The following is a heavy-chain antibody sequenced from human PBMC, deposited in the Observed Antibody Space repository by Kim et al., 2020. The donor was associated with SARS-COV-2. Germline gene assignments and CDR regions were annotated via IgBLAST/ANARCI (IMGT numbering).Heavy chain of an antibody. CDR3: TRIHITIFGVDVYYFDY. D-gene: IGHD3-3*01. CDR2: IRSKAYGGTT. Sequence: GGSLRLSCTASGFTFGDYAMSWVRQAPGKGLEWVGFIRSKAYGGTTEYAASVKGRFTISRDDSKSIAYLQMNSLKTEDTAVYYCTRIHITIFGVDVYYFDYWGQGTLVTVSS. CDR1: GFTFGDYA. V-gene: IGHV3-49*04. J-gene: IGHJ4*02.